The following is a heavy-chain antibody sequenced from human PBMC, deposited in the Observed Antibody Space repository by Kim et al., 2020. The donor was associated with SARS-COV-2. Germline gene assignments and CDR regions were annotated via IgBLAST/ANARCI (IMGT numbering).Heavy chain of an antibody. CDR3: ARSPPKESGSHHGGDY. Sequence: ASVKVSCKASGYTFNSYAMNWVRQAPGQGLEWMGWINTNTGNPTYAQGFTGRFVFSLDTSVSTAYLDISSLKAEDTAFYYCARSPPKESGSHHGGDYWGQGTLVTVSS. CDR1: GYTFNSYA. D-gene: IGHD1-26*01. CDR2: INTNTGNP. J-gene: IGHJ4*02. V-gene: IGHV7-4-1*02.